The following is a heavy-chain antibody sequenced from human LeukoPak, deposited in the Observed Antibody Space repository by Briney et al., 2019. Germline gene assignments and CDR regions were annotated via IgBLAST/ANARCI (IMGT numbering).Heavy chain of an antibody. V-gene: IGHV3-23*01. J-gene: IGHJ4*02. Sequence: GGSLRLSCAASGFAFSSYAMSWVRQAPGKGLEWVSAISGSGSSTYYADSVKGRFTISRDNSKNTLYLQMNSLRAEDTAVYYCAKAPASTASKQIFDYWGQGTLVTVSS. CDR2: ISGSGSST. CDR3: AKAPASTASKQIFDY. D-gene: IGHD2-2*01. CDR1: GFAFSSYA.